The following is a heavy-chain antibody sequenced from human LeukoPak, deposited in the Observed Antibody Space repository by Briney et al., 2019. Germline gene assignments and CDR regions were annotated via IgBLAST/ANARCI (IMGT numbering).Heavy chain of an antibody. Sequence: ASVRVSCTASGYTFTSYDINWERQATGQGLEWMGWMNPNSGNTGYAKKFQGRVTMTRNTSISPGYMELSSLRSEDTAVYYCARSYDFWGGYYRFGYWGQGTLVTVSS. V-gene: IGHV1-8*01. D-gene: IGHD3-3*01. CDR3: ARSYDFWGGYYRFGY. CDR2: MNPNSGNT. CDR1: GYTFTSYD. J-gene: IGHJ4*02.